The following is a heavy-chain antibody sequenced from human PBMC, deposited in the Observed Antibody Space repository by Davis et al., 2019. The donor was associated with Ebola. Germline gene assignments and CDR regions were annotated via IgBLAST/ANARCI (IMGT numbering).Heavy chain of an antibody. V-gene: IGHV4-30-4*02. CDR1: GGSISSGDYY. J-gene: IGHJ6*02. CDR2: IYYSGST. Sequence: MPSETLSLTCTVSGGSISSGDYYWSWIRQPPGKGLEWIGYIYYSGSTYHNPSLKSRVTISVDTSKNQFSLKLSSVTAADTAVYYCARDEITYYYGSGRYYYYGMDVWGQGTTVTVSS. CDR3: ARDEITYYYGSGRYYYYGMDV. D-gene: IGHD3-10*01.